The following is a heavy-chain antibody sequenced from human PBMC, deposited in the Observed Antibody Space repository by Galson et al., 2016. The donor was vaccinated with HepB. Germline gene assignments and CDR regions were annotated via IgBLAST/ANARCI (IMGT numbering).Heavy chain of an antibody. J-gene: IGHJ4*02. CDR1: GYTFVNYD. V-gene: IGHV1-8*01. CDR2: VNPNNGHT. Sequence: SVKVSCKASGYTFVNYDINWVRQATGQGPEWMGWVNPNNGHTRYAQKFQGRVTMTRNTSINTAYMDLSSLRSEDTAMYYCARLKWQNWHDWGQGTLVTVSS. D-gene: IGHD2-15*01. CDR3: ARLKWQNWHD.